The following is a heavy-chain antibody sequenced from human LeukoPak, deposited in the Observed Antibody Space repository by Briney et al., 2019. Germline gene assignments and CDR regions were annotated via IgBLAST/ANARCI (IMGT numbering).Heavy chain of an antibody. Sequence: GGSLRLSCAASGFTFSSYSMNWVRQAPGKGLEWVSSISSSSSYIYYADSVKGRFTISRDSAKNSLYLQMNSLRAEDTAVYYCARGTPSSSGWLYYGMDVWGQGTTVTVSS. CDR2: ISSSSSYI. CDR3: ARGTPSSSGWLYYGMDV. J-gene: IGHJ6*02. V-gene: IGHV3-21*01. D-gene: IGHD6-19*01. CDR1: GFTFSSYS.